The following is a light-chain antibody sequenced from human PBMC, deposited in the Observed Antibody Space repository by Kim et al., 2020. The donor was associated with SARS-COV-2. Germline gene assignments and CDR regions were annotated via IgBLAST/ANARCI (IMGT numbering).Light chain of an antibody. CDR3: AAWDDSLSNWV. CDR2: RDN. V-gene: IGLV1-47*01. CDR1: SSNTGIHY. J-gene: IGLJ3*02. Sequence: GQSVTVSCSESSSNTGIHYVYWYHQFPGTAPKLLFYRDNQRPSGVPDRFSGSKSGTSASLAISGLRSEDEADYYCAAWDDSLSNWVFGGGTKVTVL.